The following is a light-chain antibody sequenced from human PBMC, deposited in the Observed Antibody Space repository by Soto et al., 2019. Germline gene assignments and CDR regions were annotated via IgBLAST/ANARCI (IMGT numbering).Light chain of an antibody. J-gene: IGKJ5*01. CDR2: GAY. CDR3: QQYGSSPRT. V-gene: IGKV3-20*01. CDR1: QNIDNSY. Sequence: IVVTQSPGALSLSPGEKATLSCRASQNIDNSYLAWYQQKPGQAPRLLIYGAYNRATGIPDRFSGSGSGTDFTLTISRLEPEDFAVYYCQQYGSSPRTFGQGTRLEIK.